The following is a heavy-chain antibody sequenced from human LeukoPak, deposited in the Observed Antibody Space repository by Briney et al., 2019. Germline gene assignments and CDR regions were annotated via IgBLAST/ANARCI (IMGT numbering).Heavy chain of an antibody. Sequence: SETLSLTCTVSAGSISSISYYWGWLRQPPGKGLEWIGSIYYSGSTYYNPSLKSRVTISVDTSKNQFSLKLSSVTAADTAVYYCATQGSDSSGYHWGQGTLVTVSS. D-gene: IGHD3-22*01. J-gene: IGHJ4*02. CDR1: AGSISSISYY. CDR2: IYYSGST. V-gene: IGHV4-39*07. CDR3: ATQGSDSSGYH.